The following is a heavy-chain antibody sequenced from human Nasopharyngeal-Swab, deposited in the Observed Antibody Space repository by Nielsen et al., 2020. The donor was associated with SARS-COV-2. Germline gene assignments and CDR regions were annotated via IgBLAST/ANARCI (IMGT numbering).Heavy chain of an antibody. CDR2: ISTTTATI. D-gene: IGHD5-12*01. J-gene: IGHJ5*02. V-gene: IGHV3-48*03. CDR1: GLGFSNYE. Sequence: GESLKISCAASGLGFSNYEMNWVRQAPGKGLEWISYISTTTATIYYADSVKGRFTISRDNSKSSLYLQMNSLRAEDRAVYYCARDPYSHGLHWFDPWGQGTLVTVSS. CDR3: ARDPYSHGLHWFDP.